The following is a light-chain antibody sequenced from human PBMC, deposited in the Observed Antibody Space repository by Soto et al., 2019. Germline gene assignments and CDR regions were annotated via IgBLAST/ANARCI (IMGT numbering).Light chain of an antibody. Sequence: EIVLTQSPGTLSLSPGERATLSFRAIQTISGTYLAWYQQKPGQAPRLXIYSSSSRAAGVSDRFSGSGSGTDLSLTISRLEPEDFAMYYCQQYGRSPTWTFGQGTKVDIK. CDR2: SSS. CDR3: QQYGRSPTWT. J-gene: IGKJ1*01. V-gene: IGKV3-20*01. CDR1: QTISGTY.